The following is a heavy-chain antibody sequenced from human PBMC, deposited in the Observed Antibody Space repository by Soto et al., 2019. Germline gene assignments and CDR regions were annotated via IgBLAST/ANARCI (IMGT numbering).Heavy chain of an antibody. D-gene: IGHD5-18*01. V-gene: IGHV3-33*01. CDR3: ARDLGAMVTPDYYGMDV. CDR1: GFTFSSYG. Sequence: QEQLVESGGGVVQPGRSLRLSCAASGFTFSSYGMHWVRQAPGKGLEWVTVIGADGSNKNYVDSVKGRFTISRDNSKNTLYLQMNSLRAEDTAVYYCARDLGAMVTPDYYGMDVWGQGTTVTVSS. J-gene: IGHJ6*02. CDR2: IGADGSNK.